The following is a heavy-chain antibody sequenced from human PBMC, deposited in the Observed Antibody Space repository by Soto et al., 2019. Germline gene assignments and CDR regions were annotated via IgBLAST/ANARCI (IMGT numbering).Heavy chain of an antibody. D-gene: IGHD1-1*01. CDR3: TRLPESLEFVDF. CDR2: IHYTGYT. V-gene: IGHV4-38-2*01. Sequence: SETLSLTCAVSGYSISSGYYWCCIRQPPGKGLEWVGSIHYTGYTYYNPSLKSRATMSVDTSNNQFSLRLGSVTAADTAVYYCTRLPESLEFVDFWGQGTLVTVSS. CDR1: GYSISSGYY. J-gene: IGHJ4*02.